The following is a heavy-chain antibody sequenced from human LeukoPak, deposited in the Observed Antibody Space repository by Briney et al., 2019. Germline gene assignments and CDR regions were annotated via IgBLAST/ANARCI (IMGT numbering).Heavy chain of an antibody. CDR3: AKSPAGSSWPSIDY. V-gene: IGHV3-23*01. Sequence: LPGGSLRLSCAASGFTFSSYAMSWVRQTPGKGLECVAPISGSGGSTYYADSVRGRLIVSRDNSKNMLYLQMNSLRVDDTAVYYCAKSPAGSSWPSIDYWGQGTLVAVSS. J-gene: IGHJ4*02. D-gene: IGHD6-13*01. CDR1: GFTFSSYA. CDR2: ISGSGGST.